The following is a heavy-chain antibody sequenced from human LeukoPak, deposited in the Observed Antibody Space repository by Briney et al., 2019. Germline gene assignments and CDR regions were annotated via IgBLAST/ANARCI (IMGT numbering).Heavy chain of an antibody. D-gene: IGHD3-16*01. CDR2: FSSSSSYI. CDR3: ARVYYDYVWGSSGLDY. CDR1: GFTFSSYS. Sequence: GGSLRLSCAASGFTFSSYSMNWVRQAPGKGLEWVSSFSSSSSYIYYADSVKGRFTISRDNAKDSLYLQMNSLRAEDTAVYYCARVYYDYVWGSSGLDYWGQGTLVTDSS. V-gene: IGHV3-21*01. J-gene: IGHJ4*02.